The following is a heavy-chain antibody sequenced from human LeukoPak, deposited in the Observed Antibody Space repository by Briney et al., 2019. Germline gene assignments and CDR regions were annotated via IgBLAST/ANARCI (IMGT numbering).Heavy chain of an antibody. V-gene: IGHV4-39*01. CDR2: VYYSGSA. D-gene: IGHD3-10*01. CDR3: AREYYYGSGKPN. J-gene: IGHJ4*02. CDR1: GGSISSYY. Sequence: PSETLSLTCTVSGGSISSYYWAWIRQPPGKGLEWIGSVYYSGSAYYNPSLKSRVTISIDTSKNQFSLKLRSVTAADTAVYYCAREYYYGSGKPNWGQGTLVTVSS.